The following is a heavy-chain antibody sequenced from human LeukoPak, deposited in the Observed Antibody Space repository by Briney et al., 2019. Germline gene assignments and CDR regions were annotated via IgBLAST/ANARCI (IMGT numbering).Heavy chain of an antibody. V-gene: IGHV4-31*03. Sequence: KASETLSLTCTVSGGSISSGGYYWSWIRQHPGKGLEWIGYIYYSGSTYYNPSLKSRATISVDTSKNQFSLKLSSVTAADTAVYYCAREPVEYVVTGQLYYYYGMDVWGQGTTVTVSS. D-gene: IGHD3-22*01. CDR2: IYYSGST. J-gene: IGHJ6*02. CDR1: GGSISSGGYY. CDR3: AREPVEYVVTGQLYYYYGMDV.